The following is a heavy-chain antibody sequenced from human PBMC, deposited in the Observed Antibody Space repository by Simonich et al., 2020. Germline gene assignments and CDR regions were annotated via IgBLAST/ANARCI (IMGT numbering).Heavy chain of an antibody. CDR2: INQMGSKK. CDR1: GFTFSSYW. J-gene: IGHJ4*02. V-gene: IGHV3-7*01. CDR3: ARDREVYGSGSYYNY. D-gene: IGHD3-10*01. Sequence: EVQLVESGGGLVQPGGSLRLSCAASGFTFSSYWMSWVRQDQGKGLEWMANINQMGSKKYYRDSVKGRFTNSRDNAKNSLYLQMNSLRAEDTAVYYCARDREVYGSGSYYNYWGQGTLVTVSS.